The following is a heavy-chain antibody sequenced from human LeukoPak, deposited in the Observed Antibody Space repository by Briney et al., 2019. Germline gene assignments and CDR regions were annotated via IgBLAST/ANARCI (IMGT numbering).Heavy chain of an antibody. V-gene: IGHV1-18*01. Sequence: ASVKVSRKASGYTFTSYGISWVRRAPGQGLEWMGWISAYNGNTNYAQKLQGRVTMTTDTSTSTAYMELRSLRSDDTAVYYCAREGYDSSGYYSNYFDYWGQGTLVTVSS. CDR2: ISAYNGNT. J-gene: IGHJ4*02. CDR1: GYTFTSYG. D-gene: IGHD3-22*01. CDR3: AREGYDSSGYYSNYFDY.